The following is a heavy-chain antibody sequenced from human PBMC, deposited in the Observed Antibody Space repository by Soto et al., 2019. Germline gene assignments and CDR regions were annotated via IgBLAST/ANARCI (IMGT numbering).Heavy chain of an antibody. CDR3: ARDTVTGSYYYYGMDV. V-gene: IGHV4-31*03. CDR2: IYYSGST. D-gene: IGHD4-17*01. Sequence: PSETLSLTCTVSGASISSGGYYWSWIRQHPGKGLEWIGYIYYSGSTYYNPSLKSRVTISVDTSKNQCSLKLSSVTAADTAVYYCARDTVTGSYYYYGMDVWGQGTTVTVSS. CDR1: GASISSGGYY. J-gene: IGHJ6*02.